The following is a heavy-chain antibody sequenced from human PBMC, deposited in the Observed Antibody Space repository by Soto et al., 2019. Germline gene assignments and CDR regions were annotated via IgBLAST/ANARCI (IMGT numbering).Heavy chain of an antibody. CDR1: GGSIRGSSHS. Sequence: PLETLSLTCTVSGGSIRGSSHSWGWIRQPPGKDLEWIGGFYYNGNTHYNLSLESRITMSVDTSKNQFSLRVSSVTAADTAVYYCAAISFYEPAYWGQGTLVTVS. J-gene: IGHJ4*02. CDR2: FYYNGNT. D-gene: IGHD3-22*01. V-gene: IGHV4-39*01. CDR3: AAISFYEPAY.